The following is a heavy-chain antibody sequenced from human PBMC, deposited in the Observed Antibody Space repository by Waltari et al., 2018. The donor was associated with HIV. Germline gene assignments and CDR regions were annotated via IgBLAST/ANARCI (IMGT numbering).Heavy chain of an antibody. V-gene: IGHV3-30-3*01. CDR1: GFTFSSYA. J-gene: IGHJ4*02. CDR3: ARDPYYYDSSGYLCYFDY. CDR2: ISYDGSNK. Sequence: QVQLVESGGGVVQPGRSLRLSCAASGFTFSSYAMPWVHQASGKGLEWVAVISYDGSNKYYADSVKGRFTISRDNSKNTLYLQMNSLRAEDTAVYYCARDPYYYDSSGYLCYFDYWGQGTLVTVSS. D-gene: IGHD3-22*01.